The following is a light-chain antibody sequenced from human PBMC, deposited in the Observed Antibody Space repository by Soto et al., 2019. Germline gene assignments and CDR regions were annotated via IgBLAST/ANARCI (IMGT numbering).Light chain of an antibody. V-gene: IGLV2-14*01. CDR3: SSYTGSSTWV. CDR2: EVT. CDR1: SSDVGAYNY. J-gene: IGLJ3*02. Sequence: QSVLTQPASVSGSPGQSITISCTGTSSDVGAYNYVSWYQQHSGKAPKLMIYEVTFRPSGVSNRFSGSKSANTASLTISGLQAEDEADFYCSSYTGSSTWVFGGGTQLTVL.